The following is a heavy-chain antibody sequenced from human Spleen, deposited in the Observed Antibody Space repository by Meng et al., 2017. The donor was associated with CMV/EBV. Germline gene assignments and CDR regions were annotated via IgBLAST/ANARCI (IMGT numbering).Heavy chain of an antibody. J-gene: IGHJ4*02. V-gene: IGHV3-30-3*01. CDR1: GFTFSFYP. CDR3: ARAISITIFGVALDY. Sequence: SLKISCAASGFTFSFYPMHWVRQAPGRGLEWVAVISDDGTSEYYADSVKGRFTISRDSLKNTLILQMNGLRPDDTAVYYCARAISITIFGVALDYWGRGTLVTVSS. CDR2: ISDDGTSE. D-gene: IGHD3-3*01.